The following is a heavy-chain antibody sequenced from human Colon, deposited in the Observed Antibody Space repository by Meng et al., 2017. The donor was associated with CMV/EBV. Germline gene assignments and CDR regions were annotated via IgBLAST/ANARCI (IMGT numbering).Heavy chain of an antibody. D-gene: IGHD4-11*01. Sequence: GGPLRLSCAGSGFTFSAYPIHWVRQAPGKGLEWVAIISHDGTKKYYAESVKGRFTISRDNSQNTVNVQMNSLRGDDTAVYYCARASNSSFDPWGQGTLVTVSS. CDR1: GFTFSAYP. J-gene: IGHJ5*02. CDR2: ISHDGTKK. V-gene: IGHV3-30*04. CDR3: ARASNSSFDP.